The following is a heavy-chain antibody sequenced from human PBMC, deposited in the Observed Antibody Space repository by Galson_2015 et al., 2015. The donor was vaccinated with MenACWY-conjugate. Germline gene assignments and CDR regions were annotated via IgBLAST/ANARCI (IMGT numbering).Heavy chain of an antibody. CDR1: GFTFSAYY. V-gene: IGHV3-11*06. CDR3: ARGGVTILGVVLYGMDV. CDR2: ISSNNRDT. Sequence: SLRLSCAVSGFTFSAYYMSWIRHTPGKGLEWVSYISSNNRDTNYAESVRGRFTISRDNAKNLLYLQMNSLRAEDTAVYYCARGGVTILGVVLYGMDVWGQGATVTVSS. J-gene: IGHJ6*02. D-gene: IGHD3-3*01.